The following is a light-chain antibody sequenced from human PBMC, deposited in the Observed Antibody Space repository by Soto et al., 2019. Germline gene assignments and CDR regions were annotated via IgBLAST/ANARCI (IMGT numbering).Light chain of an antibody. V-gene: IGKV3-20*01. CDR1: QSVSSSY. J-gene: IGKJ1*01. CDR3: QQYAGSPWT. CDR2: GAS. Sequence: IVLTQSPGTLSLSPGERATLSCRASQSVSSSYLAWYQQKPGQAPRLLIYGASSRATGISDRFSGSGSGTDFTLTISRLEPEDFAVYYCQQYAGSPWTFGQGTKVDIK.